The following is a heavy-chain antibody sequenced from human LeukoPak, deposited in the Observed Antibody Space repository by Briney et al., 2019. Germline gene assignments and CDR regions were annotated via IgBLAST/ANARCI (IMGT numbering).Heavy chain of an antibody. CDR2: IYYSGST. Sequence: SQTLSLTCTVSGGSMSSESYYWAWIRQPQGKGLEWIGSIYYSGSTYYNPSLKSRVTISEDTSKNQFSLKLSSVNAADTAVYYCARPISQAFDVWGQGTMVIVSS. D-gene: IGHD3-3*02. CDR1: GGSMSSESYY. V-gene: IGHV4-39*01. CDR3: ARPISQAFDV. J-gene: IGHJ3*01.